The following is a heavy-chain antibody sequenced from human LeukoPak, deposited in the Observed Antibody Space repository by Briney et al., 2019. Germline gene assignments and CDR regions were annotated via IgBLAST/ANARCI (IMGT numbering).Heavy chain of an antibody. CDR3: AKDSQVISTYYFDY. CDR2: ISGSGGTT. CDR1: GFTFSSYA. J-gene: IGHJ4*02. V-gene: IGHV3-23*01. D-gene: IGHD2-21*01. Sequence: GGSLRLSCAASGFTFSSYAMSWVHQARGEGLEWVSAISGSGGTTYYPNSVKGRFTISRDNSKNTLYLQMNSLRAEDTAVYYCAKDSQVISTYYFDYWGQGTLVTVSS.